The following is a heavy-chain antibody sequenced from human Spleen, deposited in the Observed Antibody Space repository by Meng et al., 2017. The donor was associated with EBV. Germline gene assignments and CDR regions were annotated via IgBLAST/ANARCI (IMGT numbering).Heavy chain of an antibody. D-gene: IGHD2-2*01. Sequence: QVQLQQWGAGLLKPSETLSLTCAVSGGSFSGYYWSWIRQSPGKGLEWIGEINHSGSTNFNPYLKSRVTISIDTSKKQSSLKLSSVTAADTAVYYCARSSYYWYFDLRGRGTLVTVSA. CDR1: GGSFSGYY. CDR3: ARSSYYWYFDL. J-gene: IGHJ2*01. CDR2: INHSGST. V-gene: IGHV4-34*01.